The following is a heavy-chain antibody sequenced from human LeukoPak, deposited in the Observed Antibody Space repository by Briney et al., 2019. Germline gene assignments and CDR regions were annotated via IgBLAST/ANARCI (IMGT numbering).Heavy chain of an antibody. V-gene: IGHV3-9*01. CDR2: ISWNSGSI. J-gene: IGHJ4*02. Sequence: GRSLRLSCAASGFTFDDYAMHWVRQAPGKGLEWVSGISWNSGSIGYADSVKGRFTISRDNAKNSLYLQMNSLRAEDTALYYCAKDRVAVAVYGGYFDYWGQGTLVTVSS. CDR3: AKDRVAVAVYGGYFDY. CDR1: GFTFDDYA. D-gene: IGHD6-19*01.